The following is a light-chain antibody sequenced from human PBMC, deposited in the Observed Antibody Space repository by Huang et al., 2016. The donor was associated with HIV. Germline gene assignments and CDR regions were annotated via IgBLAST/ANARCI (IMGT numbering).Light chain of an antibody. CDR1: QSVTTY. CDR3: QQRQDWPLLT. V-gene: IGKV3-11*01. J-gene: IGKJ4*01. CDR2: DAS. Sequence: IVLTQSPATLSLFPGESANLSCRASQSVTTYLAWYQQKPGQAPRLLIYDASSRATGILARFSGSGSGTDFTLTIDSLEAEDFAVYYCQQRQDWPLLTFGGGTKVEIK.